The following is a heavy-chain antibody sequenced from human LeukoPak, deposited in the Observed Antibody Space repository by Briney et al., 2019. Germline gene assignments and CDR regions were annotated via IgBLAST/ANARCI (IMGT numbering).Heavy chain of an antibody. CDR3: AREGWELLDFDY. D-gene: IGHD1-26*01. V-gene: IGHV3-30-3*01. CDR2: ISYDGSNK. Sequence: GGSLRLSCAASGFTFSSYAMHWVRQAPGKGLEWVAFISYDGSNKYYADSVKGRFTISRDNSKNTLYLQMNSLRAEDTAVYYCAREGWELLDFDYWGQGTLVTVSS. J-gene: IGHJ4*02. CDR1: GFTFSSYA.